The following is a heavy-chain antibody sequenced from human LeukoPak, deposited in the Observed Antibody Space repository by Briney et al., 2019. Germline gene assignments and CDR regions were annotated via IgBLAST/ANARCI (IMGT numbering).Heavy chain of an antibody. V-gene: IGHV3-7*01. J-gene: IGHJ3*02. CDR2: IKQDGSEK. CDR3: AKLGPWENYDFWSGGYSQHAFDI. CDR1: GFIFSNYW. D-gene: IGHD3-3*01. Sequence: TGGSLRLSCVASGFIFSNYWMSWVRQAPGKGLEWVAKIKQDGSEKYYVDSVKGRFTISRDNAKNSLYLQMNSLRAEDTAVYYCAKLGPWENYDFWSGGYSQHAFDIWGQGTMVTVSS.